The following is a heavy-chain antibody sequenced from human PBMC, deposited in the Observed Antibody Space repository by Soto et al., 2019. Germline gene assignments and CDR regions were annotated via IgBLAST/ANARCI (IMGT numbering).Heavy chain of an antibody. CDR3: AKDLLGPGRAYGMDV. CDR2: ISYDGSNK. J-gene: IGHJ6*02. D-gene: IGHD7-27*01. V-gene: IGHV3-30*18. Sequence: QVQLVESGGGVVQPGRSLRLSCAASGFTFSSYGMHWVRQAPGKGLEWVAVISYDGSNKYCADSVKGRFTISRDNSKNPRYLQMNSLRAEETAVYYCAKDLLGPGRAYGMDVWGQGTTVTVSS. CDR1: GFTFSSYG.